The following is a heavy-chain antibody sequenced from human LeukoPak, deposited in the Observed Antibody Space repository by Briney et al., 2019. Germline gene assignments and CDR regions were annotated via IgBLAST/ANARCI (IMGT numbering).Heavy chain of an antibody. CDR1: GYTFTSYY. CDR3: AREQRDGYDFWSGYPFDY. Sequence: ASVKDACKASGYTFTSYYMHWVRQAPGQGLEWMGIINPSGGSTSYAQKSQGRVTMTRDMSTSTVYMELSSLRSEDTAVYYCAREQRDGYDFWSGYPFDYWGQGTLVTVSS. CDR2: INPSGGST. D-gene: IGHD3-3*01. V-gene: IGHV1-46*01. J-gene: IGHJ4*02.